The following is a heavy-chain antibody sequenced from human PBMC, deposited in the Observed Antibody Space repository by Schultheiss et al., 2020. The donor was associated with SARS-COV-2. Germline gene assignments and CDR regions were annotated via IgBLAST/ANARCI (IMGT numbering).Heavy chain of an antibody. D-gene: IGHD3-22*01. CDR2: IYHSGST. CDR1: GGSISSYY. V-gene: IGHV4-59*01. Sequence: SQTLSLTCTVSGGSISSYYWSWVRQPPGKGLEWIGEIYHSGSTNYNPSLKSRVTISVDTSKNQFSLKLSSVTAADTAVYYCAREGYDSSGFFDYWGQGTLVTVSS. CDR3: AREGYDSSGFFDY. J-gene: IGHJ4*02.